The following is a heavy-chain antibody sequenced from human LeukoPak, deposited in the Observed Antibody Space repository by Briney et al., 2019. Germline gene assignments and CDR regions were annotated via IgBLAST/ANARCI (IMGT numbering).Heavy chain of an antibody. CDR1: GFAFSSYW. D-gene: IGHD2-21*02. V-gene: IGHV3-74*01. CDR2: IDSDGLST. J-gene: IGHJ3*02. CDR3: ARGGGDHAFDI. Sequence: EGSLRLSCAASGFAFSSYWIHWVRQAPWKGLVWVSRIDSDGLSTIYADSVKGRFTISRDNAKNTLYLQMNSLRAEDTAVYYCARGGGDHAFDIWGQGTMVTVSS.